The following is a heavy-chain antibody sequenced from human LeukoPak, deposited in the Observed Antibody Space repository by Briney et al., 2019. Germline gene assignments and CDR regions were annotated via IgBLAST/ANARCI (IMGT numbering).Heavy chain of an antibody. CDR2: IQSTTNGGTP. CDR3: TSGVGTLDY. D-gene: IGHD1-14*01. V-gene: IGHV3-15*01. J-gene: IGHJ4*02. CDR1: GFTFINAW. Sequence: GGSPRLSCAASGFTFINAWMTWVRQAPGKGLEWVGRIQSTTNGGTPDYATPVKGRFTISRDDSKNTLYLQMSSLKTEDTAVYYCTSGVGTLDYWGQGALVTVSS.